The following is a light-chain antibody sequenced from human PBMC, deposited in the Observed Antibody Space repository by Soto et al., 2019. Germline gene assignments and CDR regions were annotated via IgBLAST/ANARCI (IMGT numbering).Light chain of an antibody. Sequence: DIRMTQSPSTLSASVGDRATITCRASQTFGSWLAWYQQKPGTAPKLLIYDASTLESGVPSRFSGSGSGTEFTLTISSLQPDDFATYYCQQYDDYPLTFGGGTKVDIK. CDR3: QQYDDYPLT. CDR1: QTFGSW. CDR2: DAS. J-gene: IGKJ4*01. V-gene: IGKV1-5*01.